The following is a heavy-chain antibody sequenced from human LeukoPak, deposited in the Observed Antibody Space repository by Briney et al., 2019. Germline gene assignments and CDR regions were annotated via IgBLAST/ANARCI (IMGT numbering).Heavy chain of an antibody. V-gene: IGHV4-34*01. D-gene: IGHD6-25*01. Sequence: PSETLSLTCAVYGGSFSGYYWSWIRQPPGKGLEWIGEINHSGSTNYDPSLKSRVTISVDTSKNQFSLKLSSVTAADTAVYYCARGMVSNIAALRDYYFDYWGQGTLVTVSS. CDR1: GGSFSGYY. J-gene: IGHJ4*02. CDR2: INHSGST. CDR3: ARGMVSNIAALRDYYFDY.